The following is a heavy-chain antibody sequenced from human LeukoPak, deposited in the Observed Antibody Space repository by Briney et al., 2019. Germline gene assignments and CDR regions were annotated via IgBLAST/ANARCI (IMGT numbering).Heavy chain of an antibody. V-gene: IGHV3-23*01. CDR2: ISGSGGST. CDR3: ARDYFDY. Sequence: GGSLRLSCAASGFTFSSYAMSWVRQAPGKGLEWVSAISGSGGSTYYADSVKGRFTISRDNAKNSVYLQMNSLRAEDTALYYWARDYFDYWGQGTLVIVSS. J-gene: IGHJ4*02. CDR1: GFTFSSYA.